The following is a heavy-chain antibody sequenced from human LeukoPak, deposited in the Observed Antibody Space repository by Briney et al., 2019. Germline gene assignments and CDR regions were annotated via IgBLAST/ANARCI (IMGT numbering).Heavy chain of an antibody. Sequence: GGSLRLSCAASGFTFSTYAMNWVRQAPGEGLEWVSSIGGSSTSLYYADSLKGRFTISRDNAKNSLYLQVNSLRAEDTAVYYCARDSRSWYGYYYYMDVWGKGTTVTVSS. J-gene: IGHJ6*03. CDR3: ARDSRSWYGYYYYMDV. CDR1: GFTFSTYA. D-gene: IGHD6-13*01. V-gene: IGHV3-21*01. CDR2: IGGSSTSL.